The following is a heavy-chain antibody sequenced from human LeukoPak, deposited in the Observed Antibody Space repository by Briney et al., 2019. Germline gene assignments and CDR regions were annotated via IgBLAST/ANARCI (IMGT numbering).Heavy chain of an antibody. CDR3: AKDRDCSGGSCYYFDY. Sequence: PGGSLRLSCAASGFTFSSHGMSWVRQAPGKGLEWVSAISGSGGSTYYADSVKGRFTISRDNSKNTLYLQMNSLRAEDTAVYYCAKDRDCSGGSCYYFDYWGQGTLVTVSS. V-gene: IGHV3-23*01. CDR2: ISGSGGST. CDR1: GFTFSSHG. J-gene: IGHJ4*02. D-gene: IGHD2-15*01.